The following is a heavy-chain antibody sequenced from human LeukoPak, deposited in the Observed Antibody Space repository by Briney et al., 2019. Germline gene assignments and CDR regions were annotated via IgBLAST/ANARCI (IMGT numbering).Heavy chain of an antibody. CDR2: MQTDGRDI. CDR3: VKGADFGFFH. CDR1: TLSLSTSA. Sequence: GGSVSLSCTAPTLSLSTSALDWVRQAPGKGPEWVAFMQTDGRDIYYADSVKGRFTISRDNSKNTLYLQMNSLRPEDTAVYYCVKGADFGFFHWGPGTLVTVSS. D-gene: IGHD3-3*01. J-gene: IGHJ4*02. V-gene: IGHV3-30*02.